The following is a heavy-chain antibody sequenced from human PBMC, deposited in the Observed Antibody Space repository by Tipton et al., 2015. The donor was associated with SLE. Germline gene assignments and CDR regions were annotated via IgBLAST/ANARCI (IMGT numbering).Heavy chain of an antibody. J-gene: IGHJ2*01. V-gene: IGHV3-74*03. Sequence: SLRLSCAVSGVTFSSHWMHWVRQAPGKGLVWVSRVNIDGVTTEYAHSVRGRFTISRDNAKNSLYLQMNSLRAEDTAVYYCARDLGAGWGGHWYFDLWGRGTLLTVSS. CDR2: VNIDGVTT. D-gene: IGHD3-16*01. CDR3: ARDLGAGWGGHWYFDL. CDR1: GVTFSSHW.